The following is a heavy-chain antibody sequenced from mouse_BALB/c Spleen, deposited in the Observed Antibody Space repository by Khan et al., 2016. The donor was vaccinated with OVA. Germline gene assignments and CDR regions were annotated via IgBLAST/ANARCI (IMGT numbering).Heavy chain of an antibody. CDR1: GFSLNDYG. Sequence: QVQLKESGPGLVAPSQNLSITCTVSGFSLNDYGVSWIRQPPGKGLEWLGVIWGGGSTYYNSALKSRLSITKDNSKSQVFLKMSSLQSDDTAIFYCAVGVWSYYDSLDYWGQGTGGTVAS. D-gene: IGHD3-3*01. V-gene: IGHV2-6-5*01. J-gene: IGHJ4*01. CDR2: IWGGGST. CDR3: AVGVWSYYDSLDY.